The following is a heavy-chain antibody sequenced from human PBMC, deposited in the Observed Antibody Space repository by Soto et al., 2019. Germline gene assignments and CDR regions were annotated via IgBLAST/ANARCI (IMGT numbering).Heavy chain of an antibody. J-gene: IGHJ4*02. V-gene: IGHV3-23*01. CDR3: AKDKNHDFWSGYSHY. Sequence: GGSLRLSCAASGFTFSSYAMSWVRQAPGKGLEWVSAISGSGGSTYYADSVKGRFTISRDNSKNTLYLQMNSLRAEDTAVYYCAKDKNHDFWSGYSHYWGQGTLVTVSS. CDR2: ISGSGGST. D-gene: IGHD3-3*01. CDR1: GFTFSSYA.